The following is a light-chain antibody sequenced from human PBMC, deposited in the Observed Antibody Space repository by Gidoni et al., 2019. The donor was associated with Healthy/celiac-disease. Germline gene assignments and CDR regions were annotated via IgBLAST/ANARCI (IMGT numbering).Light chain of an antibody. CDR3: QQSYSTPPT. CDR1: QSIISY. Sequence: DIQMTQSPSSLSASVGDRVTITGRASQSIISYLNWYQQKPGKAPKLLIYAASSLQSGVPSRFSGSGSGTDFTLTISSLQPEDFATYYCQQSYSTPPTFXGXTKVEIK. V-gene: IGKV1-39*01. CDR2: AAS. J-gene: IGKJ4*01.